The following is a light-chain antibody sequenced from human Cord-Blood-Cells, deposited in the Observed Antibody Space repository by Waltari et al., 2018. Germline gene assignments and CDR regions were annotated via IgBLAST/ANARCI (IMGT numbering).Light chain of an antibody. CDR3: QQRSNWPLLT. J-gene: IGKJ4*01. Sequence: EIVLTQSPATLSLSPGERATLSCRASQSVSSYLAWYQQKPGQAPRLLIYEASNSATGIPARFSGSGSGTDFTLTISSLEPEDFAVYYCQQRSNWPLLTCGGGTKVEIK. CDR2: EAS. V-gene: IGKV3-11*01. CDR1: QSVSSY.